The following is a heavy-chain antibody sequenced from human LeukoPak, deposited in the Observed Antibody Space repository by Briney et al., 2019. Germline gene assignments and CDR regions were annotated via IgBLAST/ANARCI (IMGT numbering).Heavy chain of an antibody. CDR1: GGSISSSNC. CDR3: ARKSSRYFDWLLLDY. CDR2: IYHSGST. D-gene: IGHD3-9*01. J-gene: IGHJ4*02. V-gene: IGHV4-4*02. Sequence: SGTLSLTCAVSGGSISSSNCWSWVRQPPGKGLEWIGEIYHSGSTNYNPSLKSRVTISVDKSKNQFSLKLSSVTAADTAVYYCARKSSRYFDWLLLDYWGQGTLVTVPS.